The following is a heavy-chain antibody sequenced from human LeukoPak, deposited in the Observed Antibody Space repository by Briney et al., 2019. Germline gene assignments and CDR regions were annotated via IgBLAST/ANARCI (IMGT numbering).Heavy chain of an antibody. V-gene: IGHV4-4*07. Sequence: SETLSLTCTVSGGSISSYYWSWIRQPAGKGLEWIGRIYTSGSTNYNPSLKSRATMSVDTSKNQFSLKLSSVTAADTAVYYCAREPYYYGSGMAGHDYWGQGTLVTVSS. CDR3: AREPYYYGSGMAGHDY. CDR2: IYTSGST. J-gene: IGHJ4*02. D-gene: IGHD3-10*01. CDR1: GGSISSYY.